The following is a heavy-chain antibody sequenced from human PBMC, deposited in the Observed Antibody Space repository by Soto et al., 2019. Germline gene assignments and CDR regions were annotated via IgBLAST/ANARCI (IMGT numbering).Heavy chain of an antibody. CDR1: GFTFSSYA. Sequence: LRLSFAASGFTFSSYAMSWVRQAPGKGLEWVSAISGSGGSTYYADSVKGRFTISRDNSKNTLYLQMNSLRAEDTAVYYCAKGAYSGSYYGSEYYYGMDVWGQGTTVTVSS. CDR3: AKGAYSGSYYGSEYYYGMDV. J-gene: IGHJ6*02. V-gene: IGHV3-23*01. D-gene: IGHD1-26*01. CDR2: ISGSGGST.